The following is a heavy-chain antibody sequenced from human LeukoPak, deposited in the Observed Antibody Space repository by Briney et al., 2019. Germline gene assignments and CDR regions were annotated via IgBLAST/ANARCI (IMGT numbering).Heavy chain of an antibody. J-gene: IGHJ4*02. CDR3: ARLWDVIGAI. V-gene: IGHV5-51*01. CDR1: GYTFTHQW. Sequence: GESLKISCKASGYTFTHQWIGWVRQKSGSGLEWMGIIYPRDSDTRYSPSFQGHVSISADTSINTAYLEWSRLEASGTAIYYCARLWDVIGAIWGQGTLVTVSS. D-gene: IGHD3-10*01. CDR2: IYPRDSDT.